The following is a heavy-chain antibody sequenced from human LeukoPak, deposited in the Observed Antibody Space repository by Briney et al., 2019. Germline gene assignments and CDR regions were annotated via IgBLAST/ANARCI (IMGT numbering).Heavy chain of an antibody. J-gene: IGHJ4*02. CDR3: ARSLGGGDWYFDY. D-gene: IGHD2-21*01. V-gene: IGHV3-23*01. CDR1: GFTFSSYA. Sequence: PGGSLRLSCAASGFTFSSYAMNWVRQAPGKGLERVSAISGSGGSTYYADSVKGRFTISRDNSKNTLYLQMDSLRAEDTAMYYCARSLGGGDWYFDYWGQGTLVTVSS. CDR2: ISGSGGST.